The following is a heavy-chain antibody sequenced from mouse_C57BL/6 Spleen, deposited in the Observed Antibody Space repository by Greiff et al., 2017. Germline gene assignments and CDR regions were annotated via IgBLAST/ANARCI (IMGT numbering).Heavy chain of an antibody. D-gene: IGHD2-5*01. V-gene: IGHV14-2*01. CDR2: IDPEDGDT. Sequence: EVQLQQSGAELVKPGASVKLSCTASGFNIKDYYMHWVKQRTEQGLEWIGRIDPEDGDTKYAPKFQGKATITADTSSNTAYLQLSSLTSEDTAISYDAGGDYSNSYAMDYWGQGTSVTVSS. CDR3: AGGDYSNSYAMDY. CDR1: GFNIKDYY. J-gene: IGHJ4*01.